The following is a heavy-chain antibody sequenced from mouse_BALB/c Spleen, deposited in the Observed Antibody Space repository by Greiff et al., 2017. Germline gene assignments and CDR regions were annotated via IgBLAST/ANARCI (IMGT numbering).Heavy chain of an antibody. CDR3: ARMITTYWYFDV. D-gene: IGHD2-4*01. CDR1: GFTFSSYA. Sequence: EVHLVESGGGLVKPGGSLKLSCAASGFTFSSYAMSWVRQTPEKRLEWVASISSGGSTYYPDSVKGRFTISRDNARNILYLQMSSLRSEDTAMYYCARMITTYWYFDVWGAGTTVTVSS. CDR2: ISSGGST. J-gene: IGHJ1*01. V-gene: IGHV5-6-5*01.